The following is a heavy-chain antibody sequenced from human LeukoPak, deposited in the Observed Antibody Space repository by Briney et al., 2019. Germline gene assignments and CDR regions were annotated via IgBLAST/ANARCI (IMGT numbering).Heavy chain of an antibody. CDR1: GGSMNSYD. J-gene: IGHJ5*02. CDR3: ARHSSTSRGWFDP. Sequence: PSETLSLTCTVSGGSMNSYDWSWIRQPPGKGLDWIGYIYYSGSTNYNPSLKSRVTISVDTSKNQYSLKLSSVTAADTAVYYCARHSSTSRGWFDPWGQGTLVTVSS. D-gene: IGHD2-2*01. CDR2: IYYSGST. V-gene: IGHV4-59*08.